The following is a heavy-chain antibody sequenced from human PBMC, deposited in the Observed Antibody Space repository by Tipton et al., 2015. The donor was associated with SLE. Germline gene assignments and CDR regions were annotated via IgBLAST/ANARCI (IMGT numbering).Heavy chain of an antibody. CDR2: INHSGST. D-gene: IGHD6-19*01. Sequence: LRLSCTVSGGSISSSSYYWSWIRQPPGKGLEWIGEINHSGSTNYNPSLKSRVTISVDTSKNQFSLKLSSVTAADTAVYYCARSPGYSSVYDYWGQGTLVTVSS. V-gene: IGHV4-39*07. CDR1: GGSISSSSYY. CDR3: ARSPGYSSVYDY. J-gene: IGHJ4*02.